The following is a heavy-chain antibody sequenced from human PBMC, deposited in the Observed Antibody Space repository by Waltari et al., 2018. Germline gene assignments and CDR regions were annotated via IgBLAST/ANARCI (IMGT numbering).Heavy chain of an antibody. V-gene: IGHV3-21*01. D-gene: IGHD6-19*01. J-gene: IGHJ6*02. CDR3: ARSVAGSHYYYYGMDV. Sequence: EVQLVESGGGLVKPGGSLRLSCAASGFTFSSYSINWVRQAPGKGLEWVSSISSSSSYIYYADSVKGRFTSSRDNAKNSLYLQMNSLRAEDTAVYYCARSVAGSHYYYYGMDVWGQGTTVTVSS. CDR1: GFTFSSYS. CDR2: ISSSSSYI.